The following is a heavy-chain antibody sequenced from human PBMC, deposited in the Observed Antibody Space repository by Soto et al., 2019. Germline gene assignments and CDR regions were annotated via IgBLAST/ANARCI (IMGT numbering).Heavy chain of an antibody. Sequence: QVQLVQSGAEVKKPRSSVKVSCKASGGTFSSYAISWVRQAPGQGLEWMGGIIPIFGTADYAQKFQGRVTITPDESTSTAYTELSSLRSEDTAVYYCGRYPTDYYYYGMDVWGQGTTVTVSS. CDR1: GGTFSSYA. CDR3: GRYPTDYYYYGMDV. J-gene: IGHJ6*02. CDR2: IIPIFGTA. V-gene: IGHV1-69*05.